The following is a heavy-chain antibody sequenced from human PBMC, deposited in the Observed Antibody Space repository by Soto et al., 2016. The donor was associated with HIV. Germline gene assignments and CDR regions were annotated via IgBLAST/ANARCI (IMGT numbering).Heavy chain of an antibody. D-gene: IGHD6-19*01. V-gene: IGHV3-9*03. CDR2: ISWNSGSI. CDR3: TKGGQGRQWLPEAFDI. Sequence: EVQLVESGGGLVQPGRSLRLSCAASGFTFDDYAMHWVRQAPGKGLEWVSGISWNSGSIGYVDSVKGRFIISRDNAKNSLYLRMNSLRAEDMAMYYCTKGGQGRQWLPEAFDIWGQGTMVTVSS. CDR1: GFTFDDYA. J-gene: IGHJ3*02.